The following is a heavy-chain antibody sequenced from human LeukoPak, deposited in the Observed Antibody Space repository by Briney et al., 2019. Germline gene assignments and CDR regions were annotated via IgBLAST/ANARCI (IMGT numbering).Heavy chain of an antibody. J-gene: IGHJ4*02. CDR1: GGTFSSYA. D-gene: IGHD2-21*01. V-gene: IGHV1-69*06. CDR3: ARGRHMTSGADY. CDR2: IIPIFGTA. Sequence: GASVKVSCKASGGTFSSYAISWVRQAPGQGLEWMGGIIPIFGTANYAQKFQGRVTITADKSTSTAYMELSSLRSEDTAVYYCARGRHMTSGADYWGQGTLVTVSS.